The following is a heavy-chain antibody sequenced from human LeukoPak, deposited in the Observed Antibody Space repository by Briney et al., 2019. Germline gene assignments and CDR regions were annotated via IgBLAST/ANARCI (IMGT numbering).Heavy chain of an antibody. CDR1: GFTFRSYE. CDR3: AKRGAEVGATVAPGDY. CDR2: LSSSGSAF. J-gene: IGHJ4*02. V-gene: IGHV3-48*03. Sequence: GGSLTLSCEDSGFTFRSYEMNWVRQAPGKGLEWIAYLSSSGSAFSYADSVKGRFTISRDNAKNSLYLQMNSLRAEDTAVYYCAKRGAEVGATVAPGDYWGQGTLVTVSS. D-gene: IGHD1-26*01.